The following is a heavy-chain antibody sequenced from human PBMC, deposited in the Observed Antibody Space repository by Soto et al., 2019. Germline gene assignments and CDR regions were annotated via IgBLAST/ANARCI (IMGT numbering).Heavy chain of an antibody. D-gene: IGHD6-19*01. CDR1: GFTFSSYS. CDR3: RTTSGWSFDY. Sequence: GGSLRLSCAASGFTFSSYSMTWVRQAPGKGLEWVSSISSGSSYKYYADSVKGRFTISRDNAKNSLYLQMNSLRAEDTAVYYCRTTSGWSFDYWGPGILVTVSS. V-gene: IGHV3-21*01. J-gene: IGHJ4*02. CDR2: ISSGSSYK.